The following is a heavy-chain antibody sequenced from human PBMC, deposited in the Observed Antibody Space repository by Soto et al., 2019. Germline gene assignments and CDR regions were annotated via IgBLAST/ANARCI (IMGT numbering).Heavy chain of an antibody. J-gene: IGHJ4*02. CDR3: ARGVMGRSSPPDLFDF. Sequence: ASVKVSCKASGYTLTSYYMHWVRQAPGQGLEWMGIINPSGGSTSYAQKFQGRVTMTRDTSTSTVYMELSSLRSEDTAVYYCARGVMGRSSPPDLFDFWGKGPLVPVPS. D-gene: IGHD2-8*01. CDR1: GYTLTSYY. V-gene: IGHV1-46*01. CDR2: INPSGGST.